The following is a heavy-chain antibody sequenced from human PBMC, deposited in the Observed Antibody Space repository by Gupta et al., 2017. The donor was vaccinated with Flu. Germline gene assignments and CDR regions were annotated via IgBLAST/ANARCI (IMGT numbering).Heavy chain of an antibody. CDR3: ASFCSGGSCYFAAQ. CDR2: INHSGST. CDR1: GGSFSGYY. V-gene: IGHV4-34*01. J-gene: IGHJ4*02. Sequence: QVQLQQWGAGLLKPSETLSLTCAVYGGSFSGYYWSWIRQPPGKGLEWIGEINHSGSTNYNPSLKSRVTISVDTSKNQFSLKLSSVTAADTAVYYCASFCSGGSCYFAAQWGQGTLVTVSS. D-gene: IGHD2-15*01.